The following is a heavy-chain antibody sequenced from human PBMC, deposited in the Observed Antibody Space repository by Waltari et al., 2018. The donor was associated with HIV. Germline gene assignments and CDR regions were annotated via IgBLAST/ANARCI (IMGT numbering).Heavy chain of an antibody. CDR3: AKAVGDTSGRYWGGDV. V-gene: IGHV3-48*03. J-gene: IGHJ6*02. CDR2: ISAGGTK. D-gene: IGHD6-19*01. Sequence: EVPLVETGGGLVQPGGSLRLSCSGAGFAFSNYEITWVRQAPGKGLEWISYISAGGTKYYADSVKGRFSISRDNAKNSLYLQMNSLRAEDTAVYYCAKAVGDTSGRYWGGDVWGQGTTVTVSS. CDR1: GFAFSNYE.